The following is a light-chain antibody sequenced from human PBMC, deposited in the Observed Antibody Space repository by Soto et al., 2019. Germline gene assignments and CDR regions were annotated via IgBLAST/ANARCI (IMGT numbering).Light chain of an antibody. J-gene: IGKJ4*01. CDR2: GAS. CDR3: QQTYISPPT. Sequence: DIQMTQSPSSLSASVGDRVTITCRASQNIRDYLNWYQQKPGKPPKLLIYGASTLQSGAPSRFSGGGFGSDFTLIISSLQPEDFASYYCQQTYISPPTFXGGPRWIS. V-gene: IGKV1-39*01. CDR1: QNIRDY.